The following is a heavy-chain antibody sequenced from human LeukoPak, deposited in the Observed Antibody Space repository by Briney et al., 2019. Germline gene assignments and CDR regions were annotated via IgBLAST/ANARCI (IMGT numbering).Heavy chain of an antibody. Sequence: GGSLRLSCAASGFTFSSYAMSWVRQAPGKGLEWVSGISGSGDNTYYADSVKGRFTISRDNSKNTLYVQVNSLGTEDTAAYYCAKDGGITIFGVVIEGGWFDPWGQGTLVTVSS. J-gene: IGHJ5*02. V-gene: IGHV3-23*01. CDR2: ISGSGDNT. D-gene: IGHD3-3*01. CDR3: AKDGGITIFGVVIEGGWFDP. CDR1: GFTFSSYA.